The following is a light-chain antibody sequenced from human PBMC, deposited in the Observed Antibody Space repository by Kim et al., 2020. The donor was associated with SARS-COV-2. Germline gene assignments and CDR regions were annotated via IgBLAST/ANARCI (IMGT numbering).Light chain of an antibody. J-gene: IGLJ1*01. CDR1: ALPTQY. CDR2: KDS. Sequence: PGQTATITCSGDALPTQYSYWYQQKPGQAPVLVIFKDSERASGIPERFSASTSGTTVTLTISGAQAEDEADYYCQSADSSGTYHVFGTGTKVTVL. CDR3: QSADSSGTYHV. V-gene: IGLV3-25*03.